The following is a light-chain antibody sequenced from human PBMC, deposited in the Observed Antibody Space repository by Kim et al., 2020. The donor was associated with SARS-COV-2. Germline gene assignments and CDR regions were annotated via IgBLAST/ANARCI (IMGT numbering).Light chain of an antibody. J-gene: IGKJ5*01. V-gene: IGKV1-17*01. Sequence: DIQMTQSPSSLSASVGDRVTITCRASQDFRNDLGWYQQNPGRAPKRLIYGASSLQSGVPSRFSGSGSGTEFTLTISSVQPEDFATYFCLQHSTYPITFGQATRLGIK. CDR1: QDFRND. CDR2: GAS. CDR3: LQHSTYPIT.